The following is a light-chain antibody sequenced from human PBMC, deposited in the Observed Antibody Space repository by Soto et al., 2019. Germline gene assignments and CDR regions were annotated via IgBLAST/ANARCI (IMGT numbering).Light chain of an antibody. CDR1: QSISHW. J-gene: IGKJ2*01. CDR3: HQYYTYPYT. CDR2: EAS. V-gene: IGKV1-5*03. Sequence: DIQMTQSPSALSASVGDRVTITCRASQSISHWLAWYQQKPGKAPKLLIYEASTLKTGVPSRFSGSGSGTDFTLTISGLQPDDFATYYCHQYYTYPYTFGLGTKLEIK.